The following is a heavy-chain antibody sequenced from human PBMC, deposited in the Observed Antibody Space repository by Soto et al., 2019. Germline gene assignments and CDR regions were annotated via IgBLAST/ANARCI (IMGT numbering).Heavy chain of an antibody. D-gene: IGHD3-16*02. J-gene: IGHJ4*02. CDR2: ISAYNGNT. CDR3: ARDGGAIALKDWGSYRSIDY. CDR1: GYTFTSYG. Sequence: ASVKVSCKASGYTFTSYGISWVRQAPGQGLEWMGWISAYNGNTNYAQKLQGRVTMTTDTSTSTAYMELRSLRSDDTAVYYCARDGGAIALKDWGSYRSIDYWGQGTLVTVSS. V-gene: IGHV1-18*01.